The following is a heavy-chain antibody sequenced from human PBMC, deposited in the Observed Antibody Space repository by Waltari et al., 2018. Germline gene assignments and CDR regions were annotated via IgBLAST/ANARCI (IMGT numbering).Heavy chain of an antibody. CDR1: GYTFTGYY. CDR3: ARELPSVAGIWRDYYYGMDV. J-gene: IGHJ6*02. Sequence: QVQLVQSGAEVKKPGASVKVSCKASGYTFTGYYMHWVRQAPGQGLEWMGWINPNSGGTNYAQKFQGRVTMTRDTSISTAYMELSRLRSDDTAVYYCARELPSVAGIWRDYYYGMDVWGQGTTVTVSS. D-gene: IGHD6-19*01. CDR2: INPNSGGT. V-gene: IGHV1-2*02.